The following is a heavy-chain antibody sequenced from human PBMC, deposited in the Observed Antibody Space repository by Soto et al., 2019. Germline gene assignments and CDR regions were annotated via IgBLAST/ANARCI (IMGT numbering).Heavy chain of an antibody. J-gene: IGHJ4*02. D-gene: IGHD5-12*01. V-gene: IGHV4-4*02. Sequence: QVQLQESGPGLVKPSGTLSLTCAVSSASITSSNWWSWVRQPPGKGLEWIGEVSHTGNTNYIPSLKSRVTISVDKSSNQCYLRLSSVTAADTAVYYCARHRYGGYDFDYWVQGRLVTVSS. CDR1: SASITSSNW. CDR3: ARHRYGGYDFDY. CDR2: VSHTGNT.